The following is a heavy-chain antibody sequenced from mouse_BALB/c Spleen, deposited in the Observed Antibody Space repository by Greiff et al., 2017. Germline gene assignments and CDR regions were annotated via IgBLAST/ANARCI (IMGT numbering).Heavy chain of an antibody. V-gene: IGHV5-6-5*01. D-gene: IGHD2-14*01. J-gene: IGHJ2*01. CDR3: AREGYGYDGGTEFDY. CDR1: GFTFSSYA. Sequence: DVKLVESGGGLVKPGGSLKLSCAASGFTFSSYAMAWVRQTPGKRLEWVASISSGGSTYYPDSVRGRITISRDNARNILYQQMSSLRSEDTAMYYCAREGYGYDGGTEFDYWGQGTTLTVSS. CDR2: ISSGGST.